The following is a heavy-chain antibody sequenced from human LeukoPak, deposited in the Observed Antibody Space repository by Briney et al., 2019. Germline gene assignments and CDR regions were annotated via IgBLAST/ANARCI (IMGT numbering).Heavy chain of an antibody. CDR3: MRHEEEDGYNAKPFDF. D-gene: IGHD5-24*01. J-gene: IGHJ4*02. Sequence: SETLSLTCTVSGGSISNSKYYWSWVRQPPGKGPEWIGTIYYSGNTYYTPSLKSRVTISVDTSKNQFSLRLSSVTAAGTAVYFCMRHEEEDGYNAKPFDFWGQGTLVTVSS. CDR2: IYYSGNT. CDR1: GGSISNSKYY. V-gene: IGHV4-39*01.